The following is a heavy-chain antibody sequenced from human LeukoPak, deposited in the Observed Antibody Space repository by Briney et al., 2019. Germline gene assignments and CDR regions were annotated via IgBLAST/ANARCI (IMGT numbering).Heavy chain of an antibody. Sequence: SETLSLTCTVSGGSISSYYWSWIRQPPGKGLEWIGYSYYSGSTNYNPSLKSRVTISVDTSKNQFSLKLSSVTAADTAVYYCARLEGYGDQAGAFDIWGQGTMVTVSS. V-gene: IGHV4-59*08. CDR1: GGSISSYY. D-gene: IGHD4-17*01. J-gene: IGHJ3*02. CDR2: SYYSGST. CDR3: ARLEGYGDQAGAFDI.